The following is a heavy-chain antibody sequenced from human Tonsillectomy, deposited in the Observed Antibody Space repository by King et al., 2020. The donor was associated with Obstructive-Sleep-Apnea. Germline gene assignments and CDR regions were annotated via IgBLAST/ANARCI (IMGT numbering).Heavy chain of an antibody. D-gene: IGHD2-15*01. CDR2: SNPNSGGT. CDR1: GYTFSGYY. Sequence: QLVQSGAEVKKPGASVKVSCKASGYTFSGYYMYWVRQAPGQGLESMGWSNPNSGGTNYAQKFQGRVTMTRDTSISTAYMELSRLRSDDTAVYYCARVAADNFYYSGMDVWGQGTTVTVSS. CDR3: ARVAADNFYYSGMDV. V-gene: IGHV1-2*02. J-gene: IGHJ6*02.